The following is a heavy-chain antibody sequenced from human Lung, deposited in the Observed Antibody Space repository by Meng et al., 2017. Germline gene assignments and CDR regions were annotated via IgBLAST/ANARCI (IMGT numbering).Heavy chain of an antibody. CDR3: ARGPTTMAHDFDY. V-gene: IGHV4-34*01. Sequence: VQLQQSGEGLLKPSETLSLTCVVSGGSFSDYYWSWIRQPPGKGLEWIGEINHSGSTNYNPSLESRATISVDTSQNNLSLKLSSVTAADSAVYYCARGPTTMAHDFDYWGQGTLVTVSS. J-gene: IGHJ4*02. CDR1: GGSFSDYY. CDR2: INHSGST. D-gene: IGHD4-11*01.